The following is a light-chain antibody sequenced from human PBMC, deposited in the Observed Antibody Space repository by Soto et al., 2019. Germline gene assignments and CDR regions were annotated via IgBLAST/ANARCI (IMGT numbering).Light chain of an antibody. CDR1: KLGDKY. CDR3: QAWDREVV. CDR2: QDS. V-gene: IGLV3-1*01. J-gene: IGLJ2*01. Sequence: SYELTQPPSVSVSPGQTASITCSGDKLGDKYACWYQQKPGQSPVLVIYQDSKRPSGNPERFSGSNSGNTATLTISGTQAMDEADYYCQAWDREVVFGGGTKLTVL.